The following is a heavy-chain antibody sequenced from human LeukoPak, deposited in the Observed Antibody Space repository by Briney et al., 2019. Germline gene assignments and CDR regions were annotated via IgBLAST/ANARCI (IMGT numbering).Heavy chain of an antibody. CDR1: GYTFTSYY. CDR3: ATDSNDSSGSQNRGDFDY. V-gene: IGHV1-46*01. Sequence: GASVKVSCKASGYTFTSYYMHWVRQAPGQGLEWMGIINPSGGSTSYAQKFQGRVTMTRDTSTSTVYMELSSLRSEDPAVYYCATDSNDSSGSQNRGDFDYWGQGTLVTVSS. CDR2: INPSGGST. D-gene: IGHD3-22*01. J-gene: IGHJ4*02.